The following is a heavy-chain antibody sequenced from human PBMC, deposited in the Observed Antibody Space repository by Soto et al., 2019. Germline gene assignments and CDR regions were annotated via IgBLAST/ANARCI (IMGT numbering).Heavy chain of an antibody. D-gene: IGHD6-13*01. Sequence: SETLSLTCAGYGGSFSGYYWSWIRQPPGKGLEWIGEINHSGSTNYNPSLKSRVTISVDTSKNQFSLKLSSVTAADTAVYYCARGQHIAAAGNDYPGQRTLVTVSA. J-gene: IGHJ4*02. CDR2: INHSGST. V-gene: IGHV4-34*01. CDR1: GGSFSGYY. CDR3: ARGQHIAAAGNDY.